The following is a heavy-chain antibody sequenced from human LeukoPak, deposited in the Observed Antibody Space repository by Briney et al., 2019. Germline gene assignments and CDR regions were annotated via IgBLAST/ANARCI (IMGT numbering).Heavy chain of an antibody. Sequence: PSETLSLTCTVSGGSISDYYWNWIRQPAGKGLEWIGRIYASGRTNYNPSLRSRVTISVDKSKNQFSLKLTSATAADTAVYYCARSYLSGTYYDWFDPWGQGTLVTVSS. D-gene: IGHD1-26*01. J-gene: IGHJ5*02. V-gene: IGHV4-4*07. CDR1: GGSISDYY. CDR3: ARSYLSGTYYDWFDP. CDR2: IYASGRT.